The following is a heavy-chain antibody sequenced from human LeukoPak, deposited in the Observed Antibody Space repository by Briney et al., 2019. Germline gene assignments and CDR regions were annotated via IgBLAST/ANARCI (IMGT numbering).Heavy chain of an antibody. Sequence: GESLKISCKGSGYSFTSYWIGWVRQMPGKGLEWMGIIYPGDSDTRYSPSFQGQVTISADKSISTAYLQWSSLKASDTAMYYCAALKVVAATPDYYYGMDVWGQGTTVTVSS. J-gene: IGHJ6*02. CDR2: IYPGDSDT. D-gene: IGHD2-15*01. V-gene: IGHV5-51*01. CDR1: GYSFTSYW. CDR3: AALKVVAATPDYYYGMDV.